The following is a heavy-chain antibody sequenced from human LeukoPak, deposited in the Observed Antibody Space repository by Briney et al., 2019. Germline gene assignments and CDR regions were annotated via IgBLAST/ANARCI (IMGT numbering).Heavy chain of an antibody. Sequence: ASVKVSCKASGYTFTSYGISWVRQAPGQGLEWMGWINTNTGNPTYAQGFTGRFVFSLDTSVSTAYLQISSLKAEDTAVYYCARDSRREAYSGGYGGVYYFDCGGQGTLVTVSS. CDR3: ARDSRREAYSGGYGGVYYFDC. J-gene: IGHJ4*02. CDR2: INTNTGNP. CDR1: GYTFTSYG. D-gene: IGHD1-26*01. V-gene: IGHV7-4-1*02.